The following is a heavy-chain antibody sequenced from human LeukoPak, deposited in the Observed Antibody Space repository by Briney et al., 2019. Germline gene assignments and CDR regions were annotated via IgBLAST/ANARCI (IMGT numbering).Heavy chain of an antibody. V-gene: IGHV4-38-2*02. Sequence: KASETLSLTCTVSGNSINSGFYWGWIRQSPGQGLDWIGSVYPSGRTFYNPSLKSRVTISLDTSKNQFSLKLSFVTAADTAVYYCALWGCFDSSGRHFWGQGTLVTVSS. D-gene: IGHD3-22*01. CDR2: VYPSGRT. CDR1: GNSINSGFY. CDR3: ALWGCFDSSGRHF. J-gene: IGHJ4*02.